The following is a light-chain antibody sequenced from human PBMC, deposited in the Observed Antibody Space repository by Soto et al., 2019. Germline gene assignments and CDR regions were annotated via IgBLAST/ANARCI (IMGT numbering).Light chain of an antibody. CDR3: QQTHSNLWT. V-gene: IGKV1-39*01. CDR1: QTVSRY. Sequence: DIQLTHSPSSLSACVGDTVTITCRASQTVSRYLNWYQQKSGTAPKLLIYAASTLHTGVPSRFSGRGSGTDFTLTINNLQREDFADYFCQQTHSNLWTFGQGTKVDIK. J-gene: IGKJ1*01. CDR2: AAS.